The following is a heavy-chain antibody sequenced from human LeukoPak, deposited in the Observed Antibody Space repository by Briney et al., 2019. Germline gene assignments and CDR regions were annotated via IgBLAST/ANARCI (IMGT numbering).Heavy chain of an antibody. CDR2: ISSSSSYI. CDR1: GFTFSSYS. CDR3: ARTPLGIPHYFEP. J-gene: IGHJ5*02. D-gene: IGHD7-27*01. V-gene: IGHV3-21*01. Sequence: GGSLRLSCAASGFTFSSYSMNWVRQAPGKGLEWVSSISSSSSYIYYADSVKGRFTISRDNAKNSLYLQMNSLRAEDTAVYYCARTPLGIPHYFEPWGQGTLVTVSS.